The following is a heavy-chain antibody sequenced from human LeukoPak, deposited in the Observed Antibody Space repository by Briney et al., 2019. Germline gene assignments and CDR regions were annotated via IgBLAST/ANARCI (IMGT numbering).Heavy chain of an antibody. D-gene: IGHD5-18*01. V-gene: IGHV4-34*01. CDR2: INHSGST. CDR1: GGSFSGYY. CDR3: ARVARGYSYGFYYYYMDV. J-gene: IGHJ6*03. Sequence: PSETLSLTCAVYGGSFSGYYWSWIRQPPGKGLEWIGEINHSGSTNYNPSLKSRVTISVDTSKNQFSLKLSSVTATDTAVYYCARVARGYSYGFYYYYMDVWGKGTTVTVSS.